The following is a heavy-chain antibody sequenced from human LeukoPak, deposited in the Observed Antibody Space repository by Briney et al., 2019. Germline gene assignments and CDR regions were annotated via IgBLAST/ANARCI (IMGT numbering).Heavy chain of an antibody. CDR3: ARANLINDYGAIDY. Sequence: ASVKVSCKASGGTFSSYAISWVRQAPGQGLEWMGRIIPIFGTANYAQKFQGRVTITTDESTSTAYMELSSQRSEDTAVYYCARANLINDYGAIDYWGQGTLVTVSS. CDR2: IIPIFGTA. D-gene: IGHD4/OR15-4a*01. V-gene: IGHV1-69*05. J-gene: IGHJ4*02. CDR1: GGTFSSYA.